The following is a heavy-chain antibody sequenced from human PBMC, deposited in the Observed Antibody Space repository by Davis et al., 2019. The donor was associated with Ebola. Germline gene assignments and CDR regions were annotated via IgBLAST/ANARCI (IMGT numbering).Heavy chain of an antibody. V-gene: IGHV3-48*02. CDR2: ISSSSSTI. Sequence: GESLKISCAASGFTLSSYWMHWVRQAPGKGLEWVSYISSSSSTIYYADSVKGRFTISRDNARNSLYLQMNSLRDEDTAVYYCACTFFGVVSSFDHWGQGTLVTVSS. J-gene: IGHJ4*02. CDR3: ACTFFGVVSSFDH. CDR1: GFTLSSYW. D-gene: IGHD3-3*01.